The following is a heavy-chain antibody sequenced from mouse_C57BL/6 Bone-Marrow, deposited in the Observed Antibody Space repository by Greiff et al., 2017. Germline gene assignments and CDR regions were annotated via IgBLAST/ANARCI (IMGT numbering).Heavy chain of an antibody. CDR3: ARFPTGVARGY. Sequence: QVHVKQSGAELARPGASVKLSCKASGYTFTSYGISWVKQRTGQGLEWIGEIYPRSGNTYYNEKFKGKATLTADKSSSTAYMELRSLTSEDSAVDFCARFPTGVARGYWGQGTTLTVSS. CDR2: IYPRSGNT. D-gene: IGHD1-1*01. CDR1: GYTFTSYG. V-gene: IGHV1-81*01. J-gene: IGHJ2*01.